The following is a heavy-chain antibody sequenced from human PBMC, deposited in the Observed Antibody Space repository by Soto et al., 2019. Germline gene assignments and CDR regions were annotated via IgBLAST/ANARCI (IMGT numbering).Heavy chain of an antibody. CDR1: GFTFSNAW. CDR3: TTDWLRYYYDSSGYFRDYFDY. V-gene: IGHV3-15*07. CDR2: IKSKTDGGTT. J-gene: IGHJ4*02. Sequence: GGSLRLSCAASGFTFSNAWMNWVRQAPGKGLEWVGRIKSKTDGGTTDYAAPVKGRFTISRDDSKNTLYLQMNSLKTEDTAVYYCTTDWLRYYYDSSGYFRDYFDYWGQGTLVTVSS. D-gene: IGHD3-22*01.